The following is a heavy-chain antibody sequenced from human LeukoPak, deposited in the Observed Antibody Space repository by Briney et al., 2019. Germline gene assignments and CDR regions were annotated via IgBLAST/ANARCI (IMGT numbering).Heavy chain of an antibody. J-gene: IGHJ4*02. CDR2: ISYDGSNK. CDR1: GFTFSSYG. CDR3: AKDLRPSARGEVDY. Sequence: WRSLRLSCAASGFTFSSYGMHWVRQAPGKGLEWVAVISYDGSNKYYADSVKGRFTISRDNSKNTLYLQMNSLRAEDTAVYYCAKDLRPSARGEVDYWGQGTLVTVSS. D-gene: IGHD2-21*01. V-gene: IGHV3-30*18.